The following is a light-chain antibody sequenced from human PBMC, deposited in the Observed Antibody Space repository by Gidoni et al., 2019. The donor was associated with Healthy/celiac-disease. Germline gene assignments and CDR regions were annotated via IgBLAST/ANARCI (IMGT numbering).Light chain of an antibody. CDR3: QQRSNRPLT. J-gene: IGKJ4*01. V-gene: IGKV3-11*01. CDR1: QSVSSY. Sequence: ESVLTQSPATLSSSPGERATLSCRASQSVSSYLAWYQQKPGQAPRLLIYAASNRATGIPARFSGSGSGTDFTLTISSLEPEDFAVYYCQQRSNRPLTFGGGTKVEIK. CDR2: AAS.